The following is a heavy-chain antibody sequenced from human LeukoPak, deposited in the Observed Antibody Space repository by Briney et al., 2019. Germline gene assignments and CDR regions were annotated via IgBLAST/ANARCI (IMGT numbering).Heavy chain of an antibody. CDR1: GFTFSNYA. CDR3: SKWGDYDVLTGYYDSDF. J-gene: IGHJ4*02. Sequence: GGSLRLSCAASGFTFSNYAMSWVRQAPGKGLEWVSAIVGSGGSTYYADSVKGRFSISRDNSKNTLFLQMDSLRVEDTALYYCSKWGDYDVLTGYYDSDFWGQGTLITVSS. V-gene: IGHV3-23*01. CDR2: IVGSGGST. D-gene: IGHD3-9*01.